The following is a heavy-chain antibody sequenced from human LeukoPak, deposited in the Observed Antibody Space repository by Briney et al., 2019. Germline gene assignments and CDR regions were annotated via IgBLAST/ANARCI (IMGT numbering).Heavy chain of an antibody. CDR2: VYYSGST. CDR3: ARGRGYMVRGVIVPPTAFDP. CDR1: GGSISSYY. Sequence: PSETLSLTCTVSGGSISSYYWSWIRQHPGKGLEWIGYVYYSGSTYYNPSLKSRVTISVDTSKNQFSLKLSSVTAADTAVYYCARGRGYMVRGVIVPPTAFDPWGQGTLVTVSS. J-gene: IGHJ5*02. V-gene: IGHV4-59*06. D-gene: IGHD3-10*01.